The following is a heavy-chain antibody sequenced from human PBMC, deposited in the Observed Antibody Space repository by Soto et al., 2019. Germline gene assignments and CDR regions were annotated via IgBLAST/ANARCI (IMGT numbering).Heavy chain of an antibody. CDR3: ARGRDHAFDI. J-gene: IGHJ3*02. Sequence: EVQLVASGGRLVQPGGSLRLSCEASGFTFSDSAMNWVRQAPGKGLDWLAFITSTSSTILYADSVKGRFTISRDNAKNSLYLQMSSLRDEDTAVYYCARGRDHAFDIWGQGTMVTVSS. CDR1: GFTFSDSA. V-gene: IGHV3-48*02. CDR2: ITSTSSTI.